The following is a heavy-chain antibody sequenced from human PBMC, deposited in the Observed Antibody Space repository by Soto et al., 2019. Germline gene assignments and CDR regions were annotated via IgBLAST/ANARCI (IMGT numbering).Heavy chain of an antibody. CDR2: INPNSGGT. D-gene: IGHD4-4*01. CDR1: GYTFTSYG. Sequence: ASVKVSCKASGYTFTSYGISWVRQAPGQGLEWMGWINPNSGGTNYPQKFQGRVTMTRDTSISTAYMELSSLRSDDAAIYYCAKDWRYSNYGGYAVDVWGRGTTVTVSS. CDR3: AKDWRYSNYGGYAVDV. J-gene: IGHJ6*02. V-gene: IGHV1-2*02.